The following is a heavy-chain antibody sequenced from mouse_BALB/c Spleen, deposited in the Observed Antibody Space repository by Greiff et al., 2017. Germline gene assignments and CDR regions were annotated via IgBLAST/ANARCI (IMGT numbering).Heavy chain of an antibody. D-gene: IGHD2-3*01. CDR3: TRVYDGYFRGFAY. J-gene: IGHJ3*01. CDR1: GFTFSSYT. V-gene: IGHV5-6-4*01. Sequence: EVMLVESGGGLVKPGGSLKLSCAASGFTFSSYTMSWVRQTPEKRLEWVATISSGGSYTYYPDSVKGRFTISRDNAKNTLYLQMSSLKSEDTAMYYCTRVYDGYFRGFAYWGQGTLVTVSA. CDR2: ISSGGSYT.